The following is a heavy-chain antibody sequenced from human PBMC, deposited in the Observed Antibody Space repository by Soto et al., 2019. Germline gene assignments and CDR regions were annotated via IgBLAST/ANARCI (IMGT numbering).Heavy chain of an antibody. CDR3: ARARKGGEPPFDY. CDR2: IIPIFGTA. J-gene: IGHJ4*02. D-gene: IGHD1-26*01. CDR1: GGTFSSYA. V-gene: IGHV1-69*13. Sequence: VKVSCKASGGTFSSYAISWVRQAPGQGLEWMGGIIPIFGTANYAQKFQGRVTITADESTSTAYMELSSLRSEDTAVYYCARARKGGEPPFDYWGQGTLVTVSS.